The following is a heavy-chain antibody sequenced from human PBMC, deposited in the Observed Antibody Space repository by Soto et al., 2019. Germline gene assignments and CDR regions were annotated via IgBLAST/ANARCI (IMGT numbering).Heavy chain of an antibody. CDR1: GGSISSGGYY. D-gene: IGHD3-22*01. V-gene: IGHV4-31*03. J-gene: IGHJ3*02. Sequence: SETLSLTCTVSGGSISSGGYYWSWIRQHPGKGLEWIGYIYYSGSTYYNPSLKRRVTISVDTSKNQFSLKLSSVTAADTAVYYCARGIYLSYYYDSSGQIDAFDIWGQGTMVTVSS. CDR2: IYYSGST. CDR3: ARGIYLSYYYDSSGQIDAFDI.